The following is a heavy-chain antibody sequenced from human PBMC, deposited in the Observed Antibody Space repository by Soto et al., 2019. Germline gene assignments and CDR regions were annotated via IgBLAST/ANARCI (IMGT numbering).Heavy chain of an antibody. CDR2: INAGNGNT. V-gene: IGHV1-3*01. D-gene: IGHD5-18*01. Sequence: QVQLVQSGAEVKKPGASVKVSCKASGYTFTSYAMHWVRQAPGQRLEWMGWINAGNGNTKYSQKFQGRVTITRDTSASTAYMELSSLRSEDTAVYYCARGYSYGYWFDPWGQGTQVTVSS. J-gene: IGHJ5*02. CDR3: ARGYSYGYWFDP. CDR1: GYTFTSYA.